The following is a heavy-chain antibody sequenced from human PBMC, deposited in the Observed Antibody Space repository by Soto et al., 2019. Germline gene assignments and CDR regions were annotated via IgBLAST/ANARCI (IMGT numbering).Heavy chain of an antibody. CDR2: ISAYNGNT. CDR1: GYAFTIYG. CDR3: ARVSGYCSGGSCYFRGPWFDP. V-gene: IGHV1-18*01. J-gene: IGHJ5*02. D-gene: IGHD2-15*01. Sequence: GASVKVSCTASGYAFTIYGISWVRQAPGQGLEWMGWISAYNGNTNYAQKLQGRVTMTTDTSTSTAYMELRSLRSDDTAVYYCARVSGYCSGGSCYFRGPWFDPWGQGTLVTVSS.